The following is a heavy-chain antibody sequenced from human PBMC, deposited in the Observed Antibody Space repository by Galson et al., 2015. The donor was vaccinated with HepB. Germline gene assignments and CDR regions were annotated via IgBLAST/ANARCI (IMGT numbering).Heavy chain of an antibody. V-gene: IGHV3-33*01. CDR1: YG. D-gene: IGHD3-22*01. CDR2: IYYDGSNK. J-gene: IGHJ3*02. CDR3: VRGDYFDSTVHRALDAFDI. Sequence: YGMHWVRQAPGKGLEWVAIIYYDGSNKYYADSVKGRFTISRDNSKNTLDLQMNSLRAEDTAIYYCVRGDYFDSTVHRALDAFDIWGQGTMVTVSS.